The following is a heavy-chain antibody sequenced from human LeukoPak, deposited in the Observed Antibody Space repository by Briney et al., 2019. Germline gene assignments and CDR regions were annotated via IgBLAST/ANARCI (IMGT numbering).Heavy chain of an antibody. Sequence: GFLRLSCAASGFTISDEYMTWVRQAPGKGLEWVSVFHSGGSTYYADSVKGRFTISRDSSKNTLSLQMNSLRAEDSAVYYCARDRYSYGFALDCWGQGTLVTVSS. D-gene: IGHD5-18*01. V-gene: IGHV3-66*02. CDR2: FHSGGST. CDR1: GFTISDEY. J-gene: IGHJ4*02. CDR3: ARDRYSYGFALDC.